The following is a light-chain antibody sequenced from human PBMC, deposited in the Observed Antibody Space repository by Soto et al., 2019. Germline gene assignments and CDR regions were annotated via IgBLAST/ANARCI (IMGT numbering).Light chain of an antibody. J-gene: IGKJ4*01. V-gene: IGKV1-9*01. CDR3: QQLKKYPLS. CDR2: AAS. Sequence: IQLTQSPSSLSASIGDRVTITCRASQDISSYLAWYRQKAGKAPELLIEAASTLQSGVPSRFSGSGSGIEFALTISSLQPEDCATYYCQQLKKYPLSFGGGTKVEIK. CDR1: QDISSY.